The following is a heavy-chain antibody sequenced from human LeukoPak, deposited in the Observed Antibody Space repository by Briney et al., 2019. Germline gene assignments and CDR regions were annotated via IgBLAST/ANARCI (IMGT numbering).Heavy chain of an antibody. V-gene: IGHV4-61*02. D-gene: IGHD3-10*01. CDR3: ARGRRVLWFGESTPLLYNWFDP. CDR1: GGSISSGSYY. Sequence: SQTLSLTCTVSGGSISSGSYYWSWIRQPAGKGLECIGRIYTSGSTDYNPSLKSRVTISVDTSKNQFSLKLSSVTAADTAVYYCARGRRVLWFGESTPLLYNWFDPWGQGTLVTVSS. J-gene: IGHJ5*02. CDR2: IYTSGST.